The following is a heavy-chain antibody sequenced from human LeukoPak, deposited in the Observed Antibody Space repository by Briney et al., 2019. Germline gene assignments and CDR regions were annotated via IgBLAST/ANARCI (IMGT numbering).Heavy chain of an antibody. Sequence: ASVKVSCKASGYTFTRHYMHWVRQAPGQGPEWMGVIHPSNGGTNYAPKFQGRVTLTRDTSTTTVFMELSSLTSEDTATYYCARMEMDPAMVTNYFDYRGQGTLVTVSS. D-gene: IGHD5-18*01. CDR3: ARMEMDPAMVTNYFDY. CDR2: IHPSNGGT. J-gene: IGHJ4*02. V-gene: IGHV1-46*01. CDR1: GYTFTRHY.